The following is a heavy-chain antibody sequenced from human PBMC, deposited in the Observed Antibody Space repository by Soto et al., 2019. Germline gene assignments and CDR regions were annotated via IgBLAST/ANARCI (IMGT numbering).Heavy chain of an antibody. CDR2: IYYSGST. J-gene: IGHJ6*03. CDR3: ARDFEEVRGVYYYYYYMDV. D-gene: IGHD3-10*01. Sequence: PSETLSLTCTVSGGSISSGGYYWSWIRQHPGKGLEWIGYIYYSGSTYYNPSLKSRVTISVDTSKNQFSLKLSSVTAADTAVYYCARDFEEVRGVYYYYYYMDVWGKGTTVTVSS. CDR1: GGSISSGGYY. V-gene: IGHV4-31*03.